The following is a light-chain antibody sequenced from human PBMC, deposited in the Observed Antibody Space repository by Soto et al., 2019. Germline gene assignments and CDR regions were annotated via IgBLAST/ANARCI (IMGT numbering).Light chain of an antibody. CDR1: QSIGSW. CDR2: DAS. V-gene: IGKV1-5*01. CDR3: QQYDTYSPT. Sequence: DIQMTPSPSTLSASVGDRVTITCRASQSIGSWLAWYQQKAGKAPKVLIYDASNLERGVPSRFSGSGSGTEFTLTISSLQPDDLATYYCQQYDTYSPTFGQGTKVETK. J-gene: IGKJ1*01.